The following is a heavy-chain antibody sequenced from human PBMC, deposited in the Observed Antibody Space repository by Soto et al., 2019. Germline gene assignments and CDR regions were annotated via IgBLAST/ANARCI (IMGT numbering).Heavy chain of an antibody. CDR3: ARDYRPEYSNWYQAPPPMYYFDY. Sequence: PSQTLSLTCAISGDSVSSNSAAWNWIRQSPPRGLEWLGRTYYRSKWYNDYAVSVKSRITINPDTSKNQFSLQLNSVTPEDTAVYYCARDYRPEYSNWYQAPPPMYYFDYWGQGTLVTVSS. J-gene: IGHJ4*02. V-gene: IGHV6-1*01. CDR2: TYYRSKWYN. CDR1: GDSVSSNSAA. D-gene: IGHD6-6*01.